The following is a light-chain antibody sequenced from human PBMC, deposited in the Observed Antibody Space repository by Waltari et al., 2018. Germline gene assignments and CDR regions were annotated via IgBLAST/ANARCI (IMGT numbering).Light chain of an antibody. CDR1: QDIYNY. CDR2: AAS. J-gene: IGKJ4*01. Sequence: DIQMTQSPSSLSASVGDRVAITCRASQDIYNYVNWYQHKPGYAPKVLVYAASTLQSGVPSRFSGSGSGTDYNLTISSLQVEDFATYYCQQHHDNPTFGGGTRLEIK. CDR3: QQHHDNPT. V-gene: IGKV1-39*01.